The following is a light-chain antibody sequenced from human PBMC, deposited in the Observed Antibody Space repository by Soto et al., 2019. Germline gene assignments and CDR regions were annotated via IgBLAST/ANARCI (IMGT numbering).Light chain of an antibody. Sequence: EIVMTQSPATLSVSPGEKATLSCWTSQRVVSSYLAWYQHSPDQAPRLLIYGASGRATGAPDRFSGSGSGTDFSLTISRLEPEDFAVYYCQQYGNSPWTFGQGTKVDIK. CDR1: QRVVSSY. CDR3: QQYGNSPWT. CDR2: GAS. J-gene: IGKJ1*01. V-gene: IGKV3-20*01.